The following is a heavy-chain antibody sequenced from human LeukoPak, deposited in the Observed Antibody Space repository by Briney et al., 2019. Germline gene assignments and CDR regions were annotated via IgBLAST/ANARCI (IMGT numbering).Heavy chain of an antibody. CDR2: IYTDDSDT. J-gene: IGHJ3*02. D-gene: IGHD2-21*02. CDR3: WSPINYCDGDSNPNDAFDI. CDR1: GYSFTSYW. Sequence: GEALKIPCTGSGYSFTSYWIGWGRRMPRKGLEWRGIIYTDDSDTRYSPSSQGQVTTSSDKSTSTSYLQWNSMMSSDTAMDYCWSPINYCDGDSNPNDAFDIWGQGTMVTVSS. V-gene: IGHV5-51*01.